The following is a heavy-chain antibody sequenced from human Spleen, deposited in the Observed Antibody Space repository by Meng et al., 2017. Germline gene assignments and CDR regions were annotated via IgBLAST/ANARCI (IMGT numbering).Heavy chain of an antibody. J-gene: IGHJ1*01. CDR1: GGSIYSYY. CDR2: IYNSGSP. Sequence: SETLSLTCTVSGGSIYSYYWSWIRQPPGKGLEWIGYIYNSGSPNYNPSLRSRVTISVDTSKNQFSLKLSSVTAADTAVFYCATEGVSEYFQHWGQGTLVTVSS. V-gene: IGHV4-59*01. CDR3: ATEGVSEYFQH.